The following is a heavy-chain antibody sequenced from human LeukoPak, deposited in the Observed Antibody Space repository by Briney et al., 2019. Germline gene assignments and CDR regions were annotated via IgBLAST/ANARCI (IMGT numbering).Heavy chain of an antibody. CDR3: ARGDPHYYDSSGYYPY. Sequence: GRSLRLSCAASGFTFSSYGMHWVRQAPGKGLEWVAVIWYDGSNKYYAASVKGRFTISRDNSKNTLYLQMNSLRAEDTAVYYCARGDPHYYDSSGYYPYWGQGTLVTVSS. V-gene: IGHV3-33*01. CDR1: GFTFSSYG. CDR2: IWYDGSNK. D-gene: IGHD3-22*01. J-gene: IGHJ4*02.